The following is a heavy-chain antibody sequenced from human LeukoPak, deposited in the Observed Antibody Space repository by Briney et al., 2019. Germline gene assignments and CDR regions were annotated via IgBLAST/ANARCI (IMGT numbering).Heavy chain of an antibody. J-gene: IGHJ3*02. CDR3: ARSRRGYCSSTSCLDAFDI. D-gene: IGHD2-2*01. CDR1: GGTFSSYA. V-gene: IGHV1-69*13. CDR2: IIPIFGTA. Sequence: VASVKVSCKASGGTFSSYAISWVRQAPGQGLEWMGGIIPIFGTANYAQKFQGRVTITADESTSTAYMELSSLRSEDTAVYYCARSRRGYCSSTSCLDAFDIWGRGTMVTVSS.